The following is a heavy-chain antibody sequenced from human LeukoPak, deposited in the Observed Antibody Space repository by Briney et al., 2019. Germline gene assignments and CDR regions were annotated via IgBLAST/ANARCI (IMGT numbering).Heavy chain of an antibody. J-gene: IGHJ5*02. V-gene: IGHV3-30*04. D-gene: IGHD6-6*01. CDR2: ISYDGSDK. Sequence: PGGSLRLSCAASGFTFSSYAVHWVRQAPGKGLEWVAGISYDGSDKYYADSVKGRFTISRDNSKNMLYLQMHSLRAEDTAVYFCARDRFPHSSSSQLDPWGQGTLVTVSS. CDR3: ARDRFPHSSSSQLDP. CDR1: GFTFSSYA.